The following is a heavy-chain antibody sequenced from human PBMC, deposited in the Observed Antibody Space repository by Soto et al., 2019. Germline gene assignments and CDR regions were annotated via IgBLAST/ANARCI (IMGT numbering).Heavy chain of an antibody. CDR3: AMGGRQWLVTSDFNC. V-gene: IGHV3-30*03. J-gene: IGHJ4*02. CDR2: VSHDGRNT. Sequence: VQLVESGGGVVQPGRSLRLSCAASGFTFSDYAMHWVRQAPGKGLEWVAVVSHDGRNTHYADSVKGRFTISRDSSKNTVAREMTSLRAADAAVYSRAMGGRQWLVTSDFNCWAQGALVTVSS. D-gene: IGHD6-19*01. CDR1: GFTFSDYA.